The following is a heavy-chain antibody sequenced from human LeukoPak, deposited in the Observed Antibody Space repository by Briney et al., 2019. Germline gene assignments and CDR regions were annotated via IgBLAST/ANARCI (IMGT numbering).Heavy chain of an antibody. CDR3: TTDFPSGSRGS. D-gene: IGHD1-26*01. CDR2: IKSKTDGGTT. Sequence: GGSLRLSCAASGFTFSNAWMSWVRQAPGKGLEWVGRIKSKTDGGTTDYAAPVKGRFTISRDDSKNTPYLQMNSLKTEDTAVYYCTTDFPSGSRGSWGQGTLVTVSS. CDR1: GFTFSNAW. V-gene: IGHV3-15*01. J-gene: IGHJ4*02.